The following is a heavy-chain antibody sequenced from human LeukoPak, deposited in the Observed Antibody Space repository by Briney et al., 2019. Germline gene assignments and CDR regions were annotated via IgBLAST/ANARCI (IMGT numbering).Heavy chain of an antibody. D-gene: IGHD6-19*01. CDR2: INHSGST. V-gene: IGHV4-34*01. Sequence: KPSETLSLTCAVYGGSFSGYYWSWIRQPPGKGLEWIGEINHSGSTNYNPSLKSRVTVSVDTSKNQFSLKLSSVTAADTAVYYCARGGRRGYSSGWYRFFDYWGQGTLVTVSS. CDR1: GGSFSGYY. CDR3: ARGGRRGYSSGWYRFFDY. J-gene: IGHJ4*02.